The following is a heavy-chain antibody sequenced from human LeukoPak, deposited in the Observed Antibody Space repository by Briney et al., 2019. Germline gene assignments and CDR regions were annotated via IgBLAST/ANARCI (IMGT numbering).Heavy chain of an antibody. Sequence: GASVKVSCKASGYTFTDYYLHWVRQAPGQGFEWMGWINPKSGVTMYIQKFQGRVSMTRDTFISTAYMELRRLQSDDTAVYYCARSSGSAWPPYYYYYMDLWAEGTTVTVSS. J-gene: IGHJ6*03. CDR1: GYTFTDYY. V-gene: IGHV1-2*02. CDR2: INPKSGVT. D-gene: IGHD6-19*01. CDR3: ARSSGSAWPPYYYYYMDL.